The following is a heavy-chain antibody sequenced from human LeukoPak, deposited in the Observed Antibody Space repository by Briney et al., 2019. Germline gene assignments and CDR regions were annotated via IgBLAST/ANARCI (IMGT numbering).Heavy chain of an antibody. V-gene: IGHV4-34*01. J-gene: IGHJ4*02. CDR3: ARDREDYDSSGYYVDY. Sequence: SETLSLTCAVYGGSFSGYYWSWIRQPPGKGLEWIGEINHSGSTNYNPSLKSRVTISVDTSKNQFSLKLSSVTAADTAVYYCARDREDYDSSGYYVDYWGQGTLVTVSS. D-gene: IGHD3-22*01. CDR2: INHSGST. CDR1: GGSFSGYY.